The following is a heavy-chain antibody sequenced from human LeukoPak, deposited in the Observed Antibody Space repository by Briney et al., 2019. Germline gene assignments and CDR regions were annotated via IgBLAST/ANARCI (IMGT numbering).Heavy chain of an antibody. D-gene: IGHD2-8*02. CDR3: ARGTDTVGYVILDY. Sequence: SETLSLTCTVSDGSITSYHWSWIRQPAGKGVEWIGRIHSSGTTNYNPSLKSRVTMSVDASKNQFSLKVSSVTAADTAVYYCARGTDTVGYVILDYWGQGTLLTVSS. CDR2: IHSSGTT. V-gene: IGHV4-4*07. CDR1: DGSITSYH. J-gene: IGHJ4*02.